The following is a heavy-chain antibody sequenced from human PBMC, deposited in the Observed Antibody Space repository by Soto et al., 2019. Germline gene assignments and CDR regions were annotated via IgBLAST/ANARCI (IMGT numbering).Heavy chain of an antibody. CDR3: ARGGSSGWYLSSAFDI. Sequence: ASVKVSCKASGYTFTSYAMHWVRQAPGQRLEWMGWINAGNGNTKYSQKFQGRVTITRDTSASTAYMELSSLRSEDTAVYYCARGGSSGWYLSSAFDIWGQGTMVTVSS. D-gene: IGHD6-19*01. J-gene: IGHJ3*02. V-gene: IGHV1-3*01. CDR1: GYTFTSYA. CDR2: INAGNGNT.